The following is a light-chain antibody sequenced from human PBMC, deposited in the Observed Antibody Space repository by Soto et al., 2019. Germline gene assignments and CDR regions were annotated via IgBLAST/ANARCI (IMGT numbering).Light chain of an antibody. CDR3: GLDLGNGILV. Sequence: QTVVTQEPSFSVSRVTTVTPTCGLNYGAVSTNYCATWYQQTPGQPPRTLIYNTSSRSAGVPDRFSGSILGNKAALTIPAAQADDESAYCCGLDLGNGILVLGGGTKFTVL. J-gene: IGLJ3*02. CDR2: NTS. V-gene: IGLV8-61*01. CDR1: YGAVSTNYC.